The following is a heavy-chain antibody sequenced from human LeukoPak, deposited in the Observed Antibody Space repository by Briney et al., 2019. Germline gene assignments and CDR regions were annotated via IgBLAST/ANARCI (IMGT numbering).Heavy chain of an antibody. CDR3: ARGRGSNYDFWSGYYTGVFDY. J-gene: IGHJ4*02. V-gene: IGHV4-61*02. CDR2: INTSGST. D-gene: IGHD3-3*01. CDR1: GGSISSGSYY. Sequence: SETLSLTCTVSGGSISSGSYYWSWIRQPAGKGLGWIGRINTSGSTNYNPSLKSRVTISVDTSKNQFSLKLSSVTAADTAVYYCARGRGSNYDFWSGYYTGVFDYWGQGTLVTVSS.